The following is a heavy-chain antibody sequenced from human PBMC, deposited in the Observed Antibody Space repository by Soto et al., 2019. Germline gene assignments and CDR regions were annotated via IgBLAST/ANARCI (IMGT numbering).Heavy chain of an antibody. Sequence: SQTLSLTCAISGDSVSSNNAAWNWIRQSPSRGLEWLGRAYYKSKWYHDYALSVKSRINIDPDTFKNQFSLQLDSVTPDDTAVYYCARDYSNSPTYGMDVWGQGTTVTVSS. D-gene: IGHD6-6*01. J-gene: IGHJ6*02. CDR3: ARDYSNSPTYGMDV. CDR1: GDSVSSNNAA. CDR2: AYYKSKWYH. V-gene: IGHV6-1*01.